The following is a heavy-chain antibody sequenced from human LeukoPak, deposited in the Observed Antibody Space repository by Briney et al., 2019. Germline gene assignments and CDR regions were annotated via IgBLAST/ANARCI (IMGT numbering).Heavy chain of an antibody. CDR1: GGSTSSYY. CDR3: ARGRDFWSGYSFDY. CDR2: IYYSGST. Sequence: SETLSLTCTVSGGSTSSYYWSWIRQPPGKGLEWIGYIYYSGSTEYNPSLKSRVTISIDTSKIQFPLKLNSMTAADTAVYYCARGRDFWSGYSFDYWGQGTLVTVSS. J-gene: IGHJ4*02. V-gene: IGHV4-59*01. D-gene: IGHD3-3*01.